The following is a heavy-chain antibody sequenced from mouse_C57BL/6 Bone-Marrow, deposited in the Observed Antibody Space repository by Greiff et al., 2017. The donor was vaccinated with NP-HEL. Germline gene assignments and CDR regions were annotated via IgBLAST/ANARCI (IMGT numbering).Heavy chain of an antibody. CDR1: GFTFSSYA. Sequence: EVQLVESGGGLVKPGGSLKLSCEASGFTFSSYAMSWVRQTPEKRLEWVATISDGGSYTYYTDNVKGRFTISRDNAKNNLYMQISHLKSEDTARYYCARGNYGYSEFLAWFAYWGQGTLVTVSA. V-gene: IGHV5-4*01. J-gene: IGHJ3*01. CDR2: ISDGGSYT. CDR3: ARGNYGYSEFLAWFAY. D-gene: IGHD1-1*01.